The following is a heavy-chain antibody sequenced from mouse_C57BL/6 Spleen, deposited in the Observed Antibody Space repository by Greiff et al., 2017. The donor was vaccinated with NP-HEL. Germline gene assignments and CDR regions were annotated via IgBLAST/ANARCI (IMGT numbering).Heavy chain of an antibody. Sequence: QVQLQQSGPELVKPGASVKISCKASGYAFSSSWMNWVKQRPGKGLEWIGRIYPGDGDTSYIGKFKVKATLTADKASSTAYMQLSSLTSEDSAVYFCARSHYSNYYFDYWGQGTTLTVSS. V-gene: IGHV1-82*01. CDR2: IYPGDGDT. D-gene: IGHD2-5*01. J-gene: IGHJ2*01. CDR3: ARSHYSNYYFDY. CDR1: GYAFSSSW.